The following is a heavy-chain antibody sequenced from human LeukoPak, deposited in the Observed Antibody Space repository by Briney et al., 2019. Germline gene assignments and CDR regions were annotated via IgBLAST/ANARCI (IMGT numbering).Heavy chain of an antibody. CDR3: ARGLSYSTRNWFDP. V-gene: IGHV4-39*07. Sequence: SETLSLTCTVSGGSISSSSYYWGWIRQPPGKGLEWIGSIYYSGSTYYNPSLKSRVTISVDTSKNQFSLKLSSVTAADTAVYYCARGLSYSTRNWFDPWGQGTLVTVSS. J-gene: IGHJ5*02. D-gene: IGHD6-13*01. CDR1: GGSISSSSYY. CDR2: IYYSGST.